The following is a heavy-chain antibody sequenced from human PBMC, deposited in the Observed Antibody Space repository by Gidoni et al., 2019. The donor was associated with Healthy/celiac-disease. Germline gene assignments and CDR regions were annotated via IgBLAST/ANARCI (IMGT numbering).Heavy chain of an antibody. CDR2: IYYSGST. CDR3: ARRGFIAARPGYFDY. V-gene: IGHV4-39*01. D-gene: IGHD6-6*01. J-gene: IGHJ4*02. CDR1: GGSISSSSYY. Sequence: QLQLQESGPGLVKPSETLSLTCTVSGGSISSSSYYWGWIRQPPGKGLEWIGSIYYSGSTYYNPSLKSRVTISVDTSKNQFSLKLSSVTAADTAVYYCARRGFIAARPGYFDYWGQGTLVTVSS.